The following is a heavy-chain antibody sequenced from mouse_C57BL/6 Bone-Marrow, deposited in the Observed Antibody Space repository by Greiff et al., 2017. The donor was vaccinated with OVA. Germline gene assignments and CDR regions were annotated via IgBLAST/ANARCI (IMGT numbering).Heavy chain of an antibody. CDR2: INYDGSST. CDR3: AITLYSNYVLYAMDY. V-gene: IGHV5-16*02. J-gene: IGHJ4*01. CDR1: GFTFSDYY. D-gene: IGHD2-5*01. Sequence: EVKLMESEGGLVQPGSSMKLSCTASGFTFSDYYMAWVRQVPEKGLEWVANINYDGSSTYYLDSLKSRFIISRDNAKNILYLQISSLTSEDSAVYYCAITLYSNYVLYAMDYWGQGTSVTVSS.